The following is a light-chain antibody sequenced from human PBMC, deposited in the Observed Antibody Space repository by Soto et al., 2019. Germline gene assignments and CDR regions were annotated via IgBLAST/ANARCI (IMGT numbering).Light chain of an antibody. CDR3: QSYDSSLSGGV. CDR1: SSDIGAYNY. Sequence: QSALTQPPSASGSPGQSVTISCTGTSSDIGAYNYVSWYQQYPGKAPKLIIYEVSQRPSGVPDRFSGSKSGNTASLTVSGLQLEDEADYYCQSYDSSLSGGVFGGGTKVTVL. V-gene: IGLV2-8*01. J-gene: IGLJ3*02. CDR2: EVS.